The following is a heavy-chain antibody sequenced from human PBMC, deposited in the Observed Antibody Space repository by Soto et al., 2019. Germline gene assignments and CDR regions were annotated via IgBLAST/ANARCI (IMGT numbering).Heavy chain of an antibody. CDR3: ARSGSTGYYCGRRLRDNLFDP. D-gene: IGHD3-22*01. J-gene: IGHJ5*02. V-gene: IGHV4-59*01. CDR1: GGSISSYY. CDR2: IYYSGST. Sequence: SETLSFTCTVSGGSISSYYGSWIRQPPGKGLEWTGYIYYSGSTNYNPSLKSRVTISVDTPKNQFSLKLRSVTAADTAVYYCARSGSTGYYCGRRLRDNLFDPWGQGTLVTVSS.